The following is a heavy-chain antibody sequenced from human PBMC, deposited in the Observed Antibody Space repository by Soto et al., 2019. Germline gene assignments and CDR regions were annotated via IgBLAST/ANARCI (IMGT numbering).Heavy chain of an antibody. Sequence: GGSLKLSCTASGFTFGYYAMSWVRQAPGKGLEWVGFIRSKAYGGPTEYAAAVKGRFTISRDDSKSTAYLQMNSLKSEDTGAYYCTSGRAYYDYWGQGTLVTVSS. CDR2: IRSKAYGGPT. V-gene: IGHV3-49*04. D-gene: IGHD1-26*01. J-gene: IGHJ4*02. CDR1: GFTFGYYA. CDR3: TSGRAYYDY.